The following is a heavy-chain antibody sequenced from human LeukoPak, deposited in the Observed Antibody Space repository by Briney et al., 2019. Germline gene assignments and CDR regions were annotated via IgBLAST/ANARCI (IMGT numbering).Heavy chain of an antibody. D-gene: IGHD1-26*01. CDR3: ARLGSYHDF. CDR2: IHPTGGS. CDR1: GACISHFY. V-gene: IGHV4-4*09. Sequence: SETLSLTCTVSGACISHFYWSWIRQTSEKGLEWMGHIHPTGGSTPYPSLRSRLTMSMDTSRNQLSLKLTSVTAADTAVYFCARLGSYHDFWGQGALVTVSS. J-gene: IGHJ4*02.